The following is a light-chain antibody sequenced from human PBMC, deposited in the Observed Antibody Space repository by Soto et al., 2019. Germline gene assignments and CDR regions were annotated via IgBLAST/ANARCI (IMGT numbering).Light chain of an antibody. CDR2: DTS. CDR1: QSVGGSS. Sequence: ETVLTQSPGTLSLSPGERATVSCRASQSVGGSSLAWYQQRPGQAPRLLIYDTSKRATGIPDRFSGSGSGTDFTLTISRLEPEDFAVYYCQQYNTWPWTFGQGTKVDIK. CDR3: QQYNTWPWT. J-gene: IGKJ1*01. V-gene: IGKV3-20*01.